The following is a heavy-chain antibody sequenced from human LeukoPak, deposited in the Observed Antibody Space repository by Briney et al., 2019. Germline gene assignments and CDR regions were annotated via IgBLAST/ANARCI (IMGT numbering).Heavy chain of an antibody. D-gene: IGHD6-13*01. V-gene: IGHV4-39*07. CDR1: GGSISSSSYY. J-gene: IGHJ4*02. CDR2: IYYSGST. CDR3: ARDRGVAAAVTFDD. Sequence: SGTLSLTCTVSGGSISSSSYYWGWIRPPPGKGLEWIVSIYYSGSTYYNPSLKRRFPISVDTSKNQFSLNLNSVTAADTAVYYCARDRGVAAAVTFDDWGQGTLVTVSS.